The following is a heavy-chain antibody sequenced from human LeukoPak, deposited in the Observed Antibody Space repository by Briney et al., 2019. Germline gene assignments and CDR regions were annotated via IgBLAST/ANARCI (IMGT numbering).Heavy chain of an antibody. V-gene: IGHV5-51*01. CDR3: ARPNYGSADY. J-gene: IGHJ4*02. CDR2: IYPGDSDT. Sequence: NRGASLQISCEGSGYNFTNYWIGWGRQMPGKGLEWMGIIYPGDSDTTYSPYFQGQVTISAEKTISTAYLQWSSTKASATAIYYSARPNYGSADYWGQGTLLTVYS. CDR1: GYNFTNYW. D-gene: IGHD3-10*01.